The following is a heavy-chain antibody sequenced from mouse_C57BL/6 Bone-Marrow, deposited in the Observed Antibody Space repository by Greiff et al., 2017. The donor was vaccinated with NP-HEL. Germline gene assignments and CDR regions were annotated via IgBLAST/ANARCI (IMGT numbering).Heavy chain of an antibody. D-gene: IGHD4-1*01. J-gene: IGHJ2*01. V-gene: IGHV5-4*01. Sequence: EVHLVESGGGLVKPGGSLKLSCAASGFTFSSYAMSWVRQTPEKRLEWVATISDGGSYTYYPDNVKGRFTISRDNAKNNLYLQMSHLKSEDTAMYYCASHNWVFDYWGQGTTLTVSS. CDR2: ISDGGSYT. CDR3: ASHNWVFDY. CDR1: GFTFSSYA.